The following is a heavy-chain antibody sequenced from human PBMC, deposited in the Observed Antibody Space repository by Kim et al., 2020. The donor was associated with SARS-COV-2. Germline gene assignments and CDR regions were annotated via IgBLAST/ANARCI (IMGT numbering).Heavy chain of an antibody. J-gene: IGHJ4*02. CDR1: GFTFSDLW. CDR2: ISQDGSEK. CDR3: ARGDRCGGDY. V-gene: IGHV3-7*01. Sequence: GGSLRLSCAASGFTFSDLWMCWVRQAPGKGLEWVASISQDGSEKYYVDSVKGQFTISRDNAKDSLYLQMNSLRVEDTALYYCARGDRCGGDYWGQGSLVTVSS. D-gene: IGHD2-21*01.